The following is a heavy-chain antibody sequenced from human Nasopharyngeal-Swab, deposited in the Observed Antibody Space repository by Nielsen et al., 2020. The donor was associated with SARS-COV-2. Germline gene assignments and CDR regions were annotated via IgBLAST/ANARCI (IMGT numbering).Heavy chain of an antibody. V-gene: IGHV3-48*03. J-gene: IGHJ4*02. D-gene: IGHD3-10*01. CDR2: ISGGCSSI. CDR3: ARTLLWFGEALPDY. Sequence: GESLKISCTVSGFTFSSYDMNWVRQAPGTGLEWGSYISGGCSSIYYADSVKGRFTISRDNAKNSLYLQMNSLRAEETAVYYCARTLLWFGEALPDYWGQGTLVTVSS. CDR1: GFTFSSYD.